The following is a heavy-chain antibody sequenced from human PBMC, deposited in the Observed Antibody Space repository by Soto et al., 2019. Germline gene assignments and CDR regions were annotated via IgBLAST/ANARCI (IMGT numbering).Heavy chain of an antibody. CDR1: GFTLSTYA. CDR2: ISHDGRNN. CDR3: ARDRDEDGGTSDAFDM. Sequence: QVQVVESGGGVVQPGRSLRLSCAASGFTLSTYAMHWVRQAPGKGLEWVAVISHDGRNNYYADSVKGRFTISRDNSKSTLSLQMNSLRAEDTAVYSCARDRDEDGGTSDAFDMWGQGTMVTVSS. V-gene: IGHV3-30*04. J-gene: IGHJ3*02. D-gene: IGHD2-15*01.